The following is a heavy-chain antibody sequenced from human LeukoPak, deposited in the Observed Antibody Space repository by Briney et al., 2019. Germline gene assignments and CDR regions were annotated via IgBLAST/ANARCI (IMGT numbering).Heavy chain of an antibody. CDR1: GGSFSGYY. CDR3: ARVNEDIVVVPAAMGGYWYFDL. V-gene: IGHV4-34*01. Sequence: SETLSLTCAVYGGSFSGYYWSWIRQLPGKGLEWIGEINHSGSTNYNPSLKSRVTISVDTSKNQFSLKLSSVTAADTAVYHCARVNEDIVVVPAAMGGYWYFDLWGRGTLVTVSS. J-gene: IGHJ2*01. CDR2: INHSGST. D-gene: IGHD2-2*01.